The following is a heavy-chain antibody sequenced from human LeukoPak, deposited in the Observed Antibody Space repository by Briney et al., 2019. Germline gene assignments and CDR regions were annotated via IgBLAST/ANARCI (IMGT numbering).Heavy chain of an antibody. J-gene: IGHJ4*02. CDR3: ARVPLGVPAAMAFDY. CDR2: IYRSGST. Sequence: PSGTLSLTCAVSGGSISSSNWWSWVRPRPGKGLEWIGEIYRSGSTNYNPSLKSRVTISVDKSKNQFSLKLSSVTAADTAVYYCARVPLGVPAAMAFDYCGQGTLVTVSS. V-gene: IGHV4-4*02. D-gene: IGHD2-2*01. CDR1: GGSISSSNW.